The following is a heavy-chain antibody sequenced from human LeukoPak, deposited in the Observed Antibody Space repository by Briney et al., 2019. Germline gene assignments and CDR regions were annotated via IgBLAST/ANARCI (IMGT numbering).Heavy chain of an antibody. J-gene: IGHJ3*02. CDR2: TYDRPKWYN. CDR3: ARWMSEDGAFDI. D-gene: IGHD5-24*01. Sequence: SQTLSLTCAISGDSVSSNSAAWNWISQSPSRGLEWLGRTYDRPKWYNDYAVSVKSRITINPDTSKNQFSLQLNFVTPEDTAVYYCARWMSEDGAFDIWGQGTMVTVSS. V-gene: IGHV6-1*01. CDR1: GDSVSSNSAA.